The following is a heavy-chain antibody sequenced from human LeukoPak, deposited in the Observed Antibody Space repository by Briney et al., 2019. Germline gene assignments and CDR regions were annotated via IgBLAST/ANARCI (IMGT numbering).Heavy chain of an antibody. CDR3: ARGTHICSGWYHYYYYYMDV. D-gene: IGHD6-19*01. V-gene: IGHV4-59*01. CDR2: IYYSGST. J-gene: IGHJ6*03. Sequence: SETLSLTGTVSGGSISSYYWSWIRQRPGKGLEWIGYIYYSGSTNYNPSLKSRVTISVDTSKNQFSLKLSSVTAADTAVYYCARGTHICSGWYHYYYYYMDVWGKGTTVTVSS. CDR1: GGSISSYY.